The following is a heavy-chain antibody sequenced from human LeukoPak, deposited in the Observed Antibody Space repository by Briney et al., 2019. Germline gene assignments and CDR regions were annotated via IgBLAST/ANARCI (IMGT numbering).Heavy chain of an antibody. V-gene: IGHV3-7*01. CDR3: ARVRYYYGSGSKVSFDY. CDR1: GFTFSGYY. J-gene: IGHJ4*02. CDR2: IKQDGSDK. D-gene: IGHD3-10*01. Sequence: GGSLRLSCAASGFTFSGYYMSWVCQAPGKGLEWVANIKQDGSDKYYVDSVKGRFTISRDNAKNSLYLQMNSLRAEDTAVYYCARVRYYYGSGSKVSFDYWGQGTLVIVSS.